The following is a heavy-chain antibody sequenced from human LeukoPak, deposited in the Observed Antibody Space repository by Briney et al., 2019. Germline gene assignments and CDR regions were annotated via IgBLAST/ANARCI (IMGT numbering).Heavy chain of an antibody. CDR2: IRYDGSNK. CDR1: GFTFSSYG. V-gene: IGHV3-30*02. Sequence: GGSLRLSCAASGFTFSSYGMHWVRQAPGKGMEWVAFIRYDGSNKYYADSVKGRLTISRDNSKNTMYLQMNSLRAEDTAVYYCAKSFYGDFIGGYAFDIWGQGTMVTVSS. J-gene: IGHJ3*02. CDR3: AKSFYGDFIGGYAFDI. D-gene: IGHD4-17*01.